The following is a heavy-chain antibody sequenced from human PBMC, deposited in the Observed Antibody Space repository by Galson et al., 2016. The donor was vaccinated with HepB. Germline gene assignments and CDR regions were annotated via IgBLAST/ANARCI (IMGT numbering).Heavy chain of an antibody. CDR1: GFTFNSYG. CDR3: ASGTTMTPDYFDY. D-gene: IGHD4-17*01. J-gene: IGHJ4*02. Sequence: SLRLSCAASGFTFNSYGMHWVRQAPGKGLEWVALVWYDEINKFYRDSVKGRFTISRDNSKNTLYLQRNNLRAEDTAVYYCASGTTMTPDYFDYWGQGTLGTVSS. CDR2: VWYDEINK. V-gene: IGHV3-33*01.